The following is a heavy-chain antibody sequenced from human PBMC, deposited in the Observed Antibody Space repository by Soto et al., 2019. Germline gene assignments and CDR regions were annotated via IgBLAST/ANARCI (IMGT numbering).Heavy chain of an antibody. D-gene: IGHD2-8*01. CDR2: IGGSGDTI. J-gene: IGHJ5*01. CDR3: ARELRTSEGVYLDA. Sequence: LRLSCVASGFTFSSFEMNWVRQASGKRLEWISYIGGSGDTIYYADSVKGRFTISRDNAKNSLYLQMNSLRAGDTAVYYCARELRTSEGVYLDASGQRHLVIVSS. V-gene: IGHV3-48*03. CDR1: GFTFSSFE.